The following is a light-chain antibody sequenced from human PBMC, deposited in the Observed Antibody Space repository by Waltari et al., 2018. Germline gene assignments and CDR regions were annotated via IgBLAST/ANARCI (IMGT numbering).Light chain of an antibody. Sequence: DIQMTQSPSTLSASVGARVTITCRASQSISSGLAWYQQKPGKAPKLLIYKASSLESGVPSRFSGSGSGTEFTLTISSLQPDDFATYYCQQYNSYSVTFGQGTKLEIK. CDR1: QSISSG. J-gene: IGKJ2*01. CDR3: QQYNSYSVT. V-gene: IGKV1-5*03. CDR2: KAS.